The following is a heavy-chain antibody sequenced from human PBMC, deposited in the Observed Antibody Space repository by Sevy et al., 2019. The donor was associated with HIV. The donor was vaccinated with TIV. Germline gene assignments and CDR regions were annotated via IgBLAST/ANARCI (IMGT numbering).Heavy chain of an antibody. CDR2: ISAYNGNT. D-gene: IGHD6-13*01. V-gene: IGHV1-18*04. J-gene: IGHJ4*02. CDR3: ARDSDSSSWTLFGY. CDR1: GYTFTSYG. Sequence: ASVKVSCKASGYTFTSYGISWVRQAPGQGLEWMGWISAYNGNTNYAQKLQGRVTMTTDTSTSTAYMELRSLRSDDTAVYYCARDSDSSSWTLFGYWGQGTLVTVSS.